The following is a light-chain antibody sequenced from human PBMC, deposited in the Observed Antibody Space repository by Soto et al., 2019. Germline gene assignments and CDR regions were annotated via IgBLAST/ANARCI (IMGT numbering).Light chain of an antibody. CDR2: GAS. Sequence: EIVMTQSPATLSLSPGERATLSCRASQSVSSRLAWYQQKPGQAPRLLIYGASTRATDVSARFSGSESGTELTLTISSLQSEDFAVYYCQQYNNWPFTFGGGTKV. CDR3: QQYNNWPFT. V-gene: IGKV3-15*01. CDR1: QSVSSR. J-gene: IGKJ4*01.